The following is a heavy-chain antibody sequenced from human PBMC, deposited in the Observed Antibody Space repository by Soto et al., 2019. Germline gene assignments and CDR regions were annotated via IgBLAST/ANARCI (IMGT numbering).Heavy chain of an antibody. CDR1: GFAFSNYE. CDR2: ISGSGSTK. V-gene: IGHV3-48*03. Sequence: PGGSLRLSCAASGFAFSNYEMNWVRQAPGKGLEWVSYISGSGSTKYYADSVKGRFTVSRDNAKISLYLQMNSLRVGDTAVYYCAREGPRSTSAWYSYWGQGTLVTVSS. D-gene: IGHD2-2*01. CDR3: AREGPRSTSAWYSY. J-gene: IGHJ4*02.